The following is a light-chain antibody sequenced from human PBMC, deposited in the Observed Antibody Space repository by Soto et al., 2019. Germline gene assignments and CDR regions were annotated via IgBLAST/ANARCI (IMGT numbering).Light chain of an antibody. CDR2: DVS. Sequence: QSVLTQPASVSGSPGQSITISCTGTSSDVGGYNYVSWYQHYPGKAPKLMIFDVSNRPSGVSDRFSGSKSGDTASLTISGLQAEDEADYYCSSYTGSGTDVFGTGTKVPVL. V-gene: IGLV2-14*03. J-gene: IGLJ1*01. CDR3: SSYTGSGTDV. CDR1: SSDVGGYNY.